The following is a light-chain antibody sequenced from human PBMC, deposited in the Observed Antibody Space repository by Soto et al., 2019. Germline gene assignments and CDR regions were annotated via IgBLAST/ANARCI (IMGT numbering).Light chain of an antibody. CDR1: QTISSW. Sequence: DIQMTQSPSTLSGSVGDRVTITCRASQTISSWLAWYQQKPGKAPKLLIYKASTLKSGVPSRFSGSGSGTEFTLTISSLRPDYFATYYSQHYNSYSEAFGQGTKVDIK. CDR2: KAS. V-gene: IGKV1-5*03. J-gene: IGKJ1*01. CDR3: QHYNSYSEA.